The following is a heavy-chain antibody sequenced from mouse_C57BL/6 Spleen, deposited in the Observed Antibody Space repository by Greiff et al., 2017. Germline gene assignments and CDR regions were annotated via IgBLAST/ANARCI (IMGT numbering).Heavy chain of an antibody. V-gene: IGHV1-26*01. D-gene: IGHD1-1*01. J-gene: IGHJ1*03. CDR1: GYTFTDYY. Sequence: EVQLQQSGPELVKPGASVKISCKASGYTFTDYYMNWVKQSHGKSLEWIGDINPNNGGTSYNQKFKGKATLTVDKSSSTAYMERRSLTSEDSAVYYWASAGVITTVVGGDWYFDVWGTGTTVTVSS. CDR2: INPNNGGT. CDR3: ASAGVITTVVGGDWYFDV.